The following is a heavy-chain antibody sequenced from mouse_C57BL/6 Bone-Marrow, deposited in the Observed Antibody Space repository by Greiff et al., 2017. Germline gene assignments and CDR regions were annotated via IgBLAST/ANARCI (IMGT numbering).Heavy chain of an antibody. CDR2: INYDGSST. Sequence: EVKLMESEGGLVQPGSSMKLSCTASGFTFSDYYMAWVRQVPEKGLEWVANINYDGSSTYYLDSLKSRFIISRDNAKNILYLQMSSLKSDDTATYYCARGSNYGYAMDYWGQGTSVTVSS. J-gene: IGHJ4*01. CDR1: GFTFSDYY. CDR3: ARGSNYGYAMDY. D-gene: IGHD2-5*01. V-gene: IGHV5-16*01.